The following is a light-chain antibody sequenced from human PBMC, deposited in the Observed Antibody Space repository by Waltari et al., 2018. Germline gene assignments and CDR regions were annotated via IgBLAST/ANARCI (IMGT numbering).Light chain of an antibody. Sequence: DIQLTQSPSFLSASVGDRVTITCRASQGISSYLAWYQQKPGKAPKLLIYTTSTLQSWVPSRISGSGSGTEFTLTISSLQPEDFATYYCQQLNSYPPSFGGGTKVEIK. J-gene: IGKJ4*01. CDR2: TTS. V-gene: IGKV1-9*01. CDR1: QGISSY. CDR3: QQLNSYPPS.